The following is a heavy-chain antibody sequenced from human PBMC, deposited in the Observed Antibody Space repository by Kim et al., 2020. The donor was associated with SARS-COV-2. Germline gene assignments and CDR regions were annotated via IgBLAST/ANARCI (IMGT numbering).Heavy chain of an antibody. V-gene: IGHV3-64*05. CDR2: ISSDGGNT. Sequence: GGSLRLSCSASGFTFSSYAMHWVRQAPGKGLEFVSAISSDGGNTYYGDSVKGRFTISRDNSKNTVYIQMSSLRVEDTAVYYCVKIIVPATMCCAVDILGHGTMVTVSS. D-gene: IGHD2-2*01. J-gene: IGHJ3*02. CDR3: VKIIVPATMCCAVDI. CDR1: GFTFSSYA.